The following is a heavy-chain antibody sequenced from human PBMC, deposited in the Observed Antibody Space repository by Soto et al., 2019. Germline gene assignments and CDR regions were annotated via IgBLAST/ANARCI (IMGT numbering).Heavy chain of an antibody. D-gene: IGHD2-15*01. Sequence: QVQLVESGGGVVQPGRSLRLSCAASGFTFSSYAMHWVRQAPGKGLEWVAVISYAGSNKYYADSEKGRFNISRDNSKNTLYLQMNSLRAEDTAVYYCARVGDIVVVVAATLSAFDIWGQGTMVTVSS. V-gene: IGHV3-30-3*01. CDR2: ISYAGSNK. J-gene: IGHJ3*02. CDR1: GFTFSSYA. CDR3: ARVGDIVVVVAATLSAFDI.